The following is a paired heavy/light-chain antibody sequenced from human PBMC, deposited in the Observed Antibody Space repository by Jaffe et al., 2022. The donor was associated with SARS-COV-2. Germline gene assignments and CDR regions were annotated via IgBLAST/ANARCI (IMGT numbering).Heavy chain of an antibody. J-gene: IGHJ4*02. CDR2: IYASGSA. V-gene: IGHV4-61*02. D-gene: IGHD1-20*01. CDR1: GGSISSGSYY. Sequence: QVQLQESGPGLVNPSQTLSLTCTVSGGSISSGSYYWSWIRQPAGKGLEWIGRIYASGSANYNPSLNSRVTMSVDTSKNQFSLKVSSVTASDTAVYYCARGPHNHPLDYWGQGTLVTVSS. CDR3: ARGPHNHPLDY.
Light chain of an antibody. V-gene: IGKV1-6*01. CDR1: QGIRSD. Sequence: AIQMTQSPSSLSASVGDRVTITCRASQGIRSDLGWYQLKPGKAPKLLIYGASSLQSGVPSRFSGSGSGRDFTLTISSLQPEDFATYYCLQDYNYPKTFGQGTKLEIK. CDR3: LQDYNYPKT. J-gene: IGKJ2*01. CDR2: GAS.